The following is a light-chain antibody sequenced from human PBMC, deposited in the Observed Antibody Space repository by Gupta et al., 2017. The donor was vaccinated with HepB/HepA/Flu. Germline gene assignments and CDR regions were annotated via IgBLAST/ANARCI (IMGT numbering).Light chain of an antibody. J-gene: IGLJ3*02. CDR1: SSDVGGYNN. Sequence: QSALTQPRSVSGSPGQSVTISCTGTSSDVGGYNNVSWYQQHPGKAPKLMIYDVSKRPSGVPGRFSGSKSGNTASLTISGLQAEDEADYYCCSDAGSYTWVFGGGTNLTVL. CDR2: DVS. CDR3: CSDAGSYTWV. V-gene: IGLV2-11*01.